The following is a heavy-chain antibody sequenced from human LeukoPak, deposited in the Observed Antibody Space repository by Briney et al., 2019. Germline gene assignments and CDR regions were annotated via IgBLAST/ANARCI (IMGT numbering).Heavy chain of an antibody. CDR1: GYTFTSYG. Sequence: ASVKVSCKASGYTFTSYGISWVRQAPGQGLEWMGWISAYNGNTNYAQKLQGRATMTTDTSTSTAYMELRSLRSDDTAVYYCARDRPNYDILTGYYRYYYGMDVWGQGTTVTVSS. CDR2: ISAYNGNT. J-gene: IGHJ6*02. D-gene: IGHD3-9*01. V-gene: IGHV1-18*01. CDR3: ARDRPNYDILTGYYRYYYGMDV.